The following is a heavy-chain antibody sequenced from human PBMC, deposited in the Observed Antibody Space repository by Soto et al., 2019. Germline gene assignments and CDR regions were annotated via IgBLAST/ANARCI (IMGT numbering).Heavy chain of an antibody. D-gene: IGHD6-19*01. CDR2: ISGSGGSK. V-gene: IGHV3-23*01. J-gene: IGHJ4*02. CDR3: SKDAGGGVAAAPHDY. Sequence: PGGSLRLSCAASGFTLSSYAMSWIRQAPGKGLEWVSAISGSGGSKYYATSEKRRITISKDNSKNTLYLQMNSMRAEAPAVYYCSKDAGGGVAAAPHDYWGQGTLVTVSS. CDR1: GFTLSSYA.